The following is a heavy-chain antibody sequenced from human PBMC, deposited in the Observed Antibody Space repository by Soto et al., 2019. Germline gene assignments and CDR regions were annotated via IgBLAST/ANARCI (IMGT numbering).Heavy chain of an antibody. J-gene: IGHJ4*02. Sequence: VQLVESGGGVVQPGRSLRLSCAASGFTFSDYAMHWVRQAPGKGLEWVAVVSHDGSNTHYADSVKGRFTISRDSSKNTVYREMTSLRAEDTAVYYCAKGGRQWLVTSDFNYWGQGALVTVSS. CDR2: VSHDGSNT. D-gene: IGHD6-19*01. CDR3: AKGGRQWLVTSDFNY. V-gene: IGHV3-30*18. CDR1: GFTFSDYA.